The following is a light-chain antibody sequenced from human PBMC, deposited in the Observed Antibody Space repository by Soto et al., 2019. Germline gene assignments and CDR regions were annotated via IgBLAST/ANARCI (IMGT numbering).Light chain of an antibody. CDR1: SSNIGSNT. V-gene: IGLV1-44*01. Sequence: QPVLTQPPSASGTPGQRVTISCSGSSSNIGSNTVNWYQQLPGTAPKLLIYSNSQRPSGVPDRFSGSKSGTSASLAISGLQSEDEADYYCAAWDDSLNGRYVFGTGTKVTVL. J-gene: IGLJ1*01. CDR3: AAWDDSLNGRYV. CDR2: SNS.